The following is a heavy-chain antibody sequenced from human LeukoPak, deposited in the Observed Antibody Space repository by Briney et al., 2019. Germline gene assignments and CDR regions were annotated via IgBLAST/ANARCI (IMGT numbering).Heavy chain of an antibody. CDR2: INSDGSRT. V-gene: IGHV3-74*01. J-gene: IGHJ4*02. CDR3: ARDPDLSGYSFFDY. CDR1: GITLSGYW. D-gene: IGHD3-22*01. Sequence: GGSLRLSCAASGITLSGYWMHWVRQPPGRGLVWVSRINSDGSRTTHADSVKGRFTISRDNAKNTLYLQMNSLRAEDTAVYYCARDPDLSGYSFFDYWGQGTLVTVSS.